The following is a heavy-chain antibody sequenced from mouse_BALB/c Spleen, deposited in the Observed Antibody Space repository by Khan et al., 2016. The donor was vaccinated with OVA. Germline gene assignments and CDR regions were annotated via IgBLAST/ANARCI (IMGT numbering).Heavy chain of an antibody. CDR3: ARSVTITTVVATDFDY. J-gene: IGHJ2*01. D-gene: IGHD1-1*01. Sequence: EVQLVESGPGLVKPSQSLSLTCTVTGYSITSDYAWNWIRQFPGNKLEWMGYISYSGRTSYNPSLKSRISITRDTSKNQFFMQLNSVTTEDTATYYLARSVTITTVVATDFDYWGQGTTLTVSS. CDR2: ISYSGRT. CDR1: GYSITSDYA. V-gene: IGHV3-2*02.